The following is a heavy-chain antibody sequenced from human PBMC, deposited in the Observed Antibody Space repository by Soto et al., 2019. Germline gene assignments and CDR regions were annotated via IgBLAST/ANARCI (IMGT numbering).Heavy chain of an antibody. J-gene: IGHJ4*02. Sequence: LGESLKISCQGSGDRFTSYWIGWVRQMLGKGLEWMGIIYPGDSDTRYSPSFQGQVTISADKSISTAYLQWSSLKASDTAMYYCARSVNHYGDLFDYWGQGTLVTVSS. CDR3: ARSVNHYGDLFDY. CDR2: IYPGDSDT. CDR1: GDRFTSYW. D-gene: IGHD4-17*01. V-gene: IGHV5-51*01.